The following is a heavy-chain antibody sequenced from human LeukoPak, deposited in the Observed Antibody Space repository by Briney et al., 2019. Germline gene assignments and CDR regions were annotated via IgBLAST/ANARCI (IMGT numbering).Heavy chain of an antibody. CDR1: GYTFTSYD. V-gene: IGHV1-8*01. J-gene: IGHJ6*03. Sequence: ASVTVSCKASGYTFTSYDINWVRRATGPGLEWMGWWNTNSGNTGYAQKFQGRVTITRNTSISTAYMQLSSLRSEDTAVYYCARGFAGSYYYYYYMDVWGKGTTVTVSS. CDR3: ARGFAGSYYYYYYMDV. CDR2: WNTNSGNT.